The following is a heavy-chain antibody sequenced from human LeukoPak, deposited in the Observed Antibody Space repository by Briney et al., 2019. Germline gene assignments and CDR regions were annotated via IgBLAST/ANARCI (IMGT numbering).Heavy chain of an antibody. J-gene: IGHJ4*02. D-gene: IGHD3-3*01. V-gene: IGHV3-74*01. CDR2: SDRDGVVR. CDR3: VASRWSGALDF. CDR1: SIRFADHW. Sequence: GGSLRLSCVGSSIRFADHWMLWVRQVPGKPPAWVARSDRDGVVREYADSVKGRFTIPRDNARNTIHLEMNRLKVEDTAIYYCVASRWSGALDFWGQGSLVTVTS.